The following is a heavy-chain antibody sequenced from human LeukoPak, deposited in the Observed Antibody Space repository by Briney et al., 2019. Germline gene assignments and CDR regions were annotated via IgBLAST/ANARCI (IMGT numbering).Heavy chain of an antibody. CDR3: ARHYYGSGINWFDP. V-gene: IGHV4-31*03. D-gene: IGHD3-10*01. J-gene: IGHJ5*02. CDR2: IFYSGST. CDR1: GGSISSGGHY. Sequence: SQTLSLTCTVSGGSISSGGHYWTWIRQLPGKGLEWIGYIFYSGSTYYNPSLKSRVTISVDTSKNQFSLNLYSVTAADTAVYYCARHYYGSGINWFDPWGQGTLVTVSS.